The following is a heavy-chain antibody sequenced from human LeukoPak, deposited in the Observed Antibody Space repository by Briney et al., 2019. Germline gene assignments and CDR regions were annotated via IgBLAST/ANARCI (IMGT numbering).Heavy chain of an antibody. D-gene: IGHD3-22*01. CDR3: ARDSRYYDSSLK. CDR2: ISSSGSTI. J-gene: IGHJ4*02. CDR1: GFTFSDYY. V-gene: IGHV3-11*04. Sequence: GGSLRLSCAASGFTFSDYYMSWIRQAPGKGLEWVSCISSSGSTIYYADSVKGRFTISRDNAKNSLYLQMNSLRAEDTAVYYCARDSRYYDSSLKWGQGTLVTVSS.